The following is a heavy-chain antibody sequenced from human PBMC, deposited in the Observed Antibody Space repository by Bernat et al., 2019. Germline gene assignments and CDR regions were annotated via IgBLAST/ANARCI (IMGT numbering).Heavy chain of an antibody. CDR1: GGSISSSSYY. D-gene: IGHD1-26*01. Sequence: QLQLQESGPGLVKPSETLSLTRTVSGGSISSSSYYWGWIRQPPGKGLEWIGSIYYSGSTYYNPSLKSRVTISVDTSKNQFSLKLSSVTAADTAVYYCARGGSYLGYYGMDVWGQGTTVTVSS. J-gene: IGHJ6*02. CDR2: IYYSGST. V-gene: IGHV4-39*01. CDR3: ARGGSYLGYYGMDV.